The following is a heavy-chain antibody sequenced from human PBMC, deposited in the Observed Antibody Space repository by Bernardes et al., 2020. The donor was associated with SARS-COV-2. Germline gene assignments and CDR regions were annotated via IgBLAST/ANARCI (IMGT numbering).Heavy chain of an antibody. J-gene: IGHJ4*02. D-gene: IGHD2-21*01. V-gene: IGHV4-38-2*01. CDR1: GYSITSGYY. CDR2: IHQGDTI. Sequence: SEPLYLTCVVSGYSITSGYYWGCNRQPPGKGLEWIGSIHQGDTIYYNPSLKSRVTISLDTSKNQVSLRVSSVTAADTAVYYCATYCGGDCYGRFYFDNWGQGDLVTVSS. CDR3: ATYCGGDCYGRFYFDN.